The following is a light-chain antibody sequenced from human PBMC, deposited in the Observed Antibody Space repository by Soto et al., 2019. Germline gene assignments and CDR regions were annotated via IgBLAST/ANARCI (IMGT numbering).Light chain of an antibody. V-gene: IGLV2-14*01. Sequence: QPVLTQPASVSGSPGQSITISCTGTSGDVGGYNFVSWYQQHPGKAPKLIIYEVSNRPSGISNRFSGSKSGNTASLTISGLQAEDEADYHCSSYTSSSPYVFGTGTKVTVL. CDR1: SGDVGGYNF. CDR2: EVS. CDR3: SSYTSSSPYV. J-gene: IGLJ1*01.